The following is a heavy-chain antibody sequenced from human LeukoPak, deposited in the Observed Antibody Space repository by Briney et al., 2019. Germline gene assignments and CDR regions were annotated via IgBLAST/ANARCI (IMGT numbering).Heavy chain of an antibody. CDR1: GFTFGHHW. CDR2: INSDGSST. J-gene: IGHJ6*02. D-gene: IGHD2-2*01. Sequence: PGGSLRLSCAASGFTFGHHWMHWVRQAPGKGLVWVSHINSDGSSTSYADSVKGRFTISRDNAKNTLYLQMNSLRADDTAVYYCVRYCSIIICQPYGMDVWGQGTTVTVSS. V-gene: IGHV3-74*01. CDR3: VRYCSIIICQPYGMDV.